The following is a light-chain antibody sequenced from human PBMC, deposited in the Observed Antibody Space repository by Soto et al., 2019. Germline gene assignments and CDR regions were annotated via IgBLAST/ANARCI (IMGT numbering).Light chain of an antibody. CDR1: SSDVGGYNY. V-gene: IGLV2-14*01. J-gene: IGLJ1*01. CDR3: SSYTSSSTQV. Sequence: QSSLTQPASVSGSPGQSITISCTGTSSDVGGYNYVSWYQQHPGKAPKLMIYEVSNRPSGVSNRFSGSKSGNTASLTISGXXXXXXXXXXCSSYTSSSTQVFGTGTKVTV. CDR2: EVS.